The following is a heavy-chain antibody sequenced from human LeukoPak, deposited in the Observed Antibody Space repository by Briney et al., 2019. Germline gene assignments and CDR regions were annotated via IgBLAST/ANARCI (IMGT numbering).Heavy chain of an antibody. CDR1: GFTFSSYA. V-gene: IGHV3-23*01. CDR2: ISGGGGTP. Sequence: PGGSLRLSCAASGFTFSSYAMSWVRQAPGKGLEWVSTISGGGGTPYYADSVKGRFTISRDNSKNTLYLQMNSLRAEDTAVYYCAKEIVGASRGVDYWGQGPLVTVPS. J-gene: IGHJ4*02. CDR3: AKEIVGASRGVDY. D-gene: IGHD1-26*01.